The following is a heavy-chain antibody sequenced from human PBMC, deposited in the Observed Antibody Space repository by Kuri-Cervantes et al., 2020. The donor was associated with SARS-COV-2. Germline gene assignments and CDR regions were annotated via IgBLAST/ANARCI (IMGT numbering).Heavy chain of an antibody. CDR3: ARAADTDH. J-gene: IGHJ4*02. CDR1: GFTFSNYN. CDR2: ITSSSTTI. Sequence: GESLKISCAASGFTFSNYNMNWVRQAPGKGLEWISSITSSSTTIHYADSVKGRFTISRDNAKNSLYLQMNSLRAEDTAVYYCARAADTDHWGQGTLVTVSS. D-gene: IGHD5-18*01. V-gene: IGHV3-48*01.